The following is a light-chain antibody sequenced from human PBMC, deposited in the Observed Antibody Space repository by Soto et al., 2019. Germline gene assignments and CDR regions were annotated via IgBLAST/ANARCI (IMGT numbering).Light chain of an antibody. CDR3: QRYGSSPRT. J-gene: IGKJ1*01. Sequence: ESVLTQSPGTLSLSPGERATLSCRASQSVSSSYLAWYQQKPGQAPRLLIYGSSSMATCIPYRFRGSGSGTYFTSTISRLEPEDYAVYYCQRYGSSPRTFGQGTTVEIK. CDR1: QSVSSSY. V-gene: IGKV3-20*01. CDR2: GSS.